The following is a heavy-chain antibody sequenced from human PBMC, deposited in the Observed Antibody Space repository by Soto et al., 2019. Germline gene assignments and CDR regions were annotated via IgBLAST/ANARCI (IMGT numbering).Heavy chain of an antibody. CDR3: ALTRRSSLLEVAGPGFEY. D-gene: IGHD6-19*01. Sequence: GGSLRLSCASSGFNFGVFGMHWVRQAPGKGLEWLSVLSYEGSEEYYADSVRGRFTISRDNSKNTLFLQMDSLRVDDTGVYYCALTRRSSLLEVAGPGFEYWGQGTLVTVS. CDR1: GFNFGVFG. CDR2: LSYEGSEE. J-gene: IGHJ4*02. V-gene: IGHV3-30*03.